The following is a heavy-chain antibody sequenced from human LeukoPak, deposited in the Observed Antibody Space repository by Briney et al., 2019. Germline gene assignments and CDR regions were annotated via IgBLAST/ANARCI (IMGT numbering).Heavy chain of an antibody. CDR1: GYTLTELS. CDR2: FDPEDGET. Sequence: ASVKASCKVSGYTLTELSMHWVRQAPGKGLEWMGGFDPEDGETIYAQKFQGRVTMTEDTSTDTAYMELSSLRSEDTAVYYCATGRTFTMIPDYWGQGTLVTVSS. CDR3: ATGRTFTMIPDY. D-gene: IGHD3-22*01. V-gene: IGHV1-24*01. J-gene: IGHJ4*02.